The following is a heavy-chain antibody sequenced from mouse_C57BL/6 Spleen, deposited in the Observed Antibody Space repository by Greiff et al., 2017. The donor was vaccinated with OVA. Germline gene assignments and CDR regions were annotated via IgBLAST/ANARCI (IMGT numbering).Heavy chain of an antibody. CDR3: ARLSYYGNPYYFDY. J-gene: IGHJ2*01. V-gene: IGHV5-17*01. D-gene: IGHD2-10*01. Sequence: EVQRVESGGGLVKPGGSLKLSCAASGFTFSDYGMHWVRQAPEKGLEWVAYISSGSSTIYYADTVKGRFTISRDNAKNTLFLQMTSLRSEDTAMYYCARLSYYGNPYYFDYWGQGTTLTVSS. CDR1: GFTFSDYG. CDR2: ISSGSSTI.